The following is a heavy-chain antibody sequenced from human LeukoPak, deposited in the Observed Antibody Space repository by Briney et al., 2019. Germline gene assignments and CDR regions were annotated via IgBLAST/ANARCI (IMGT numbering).Heavy chain of an antibody. CDR1: GFTFSSYN. V-gene: IGHV3-21*01. D-gene: IGHD3-3*01. CDR2: ITSGSSYI. CDR3: ARGRSISGVVMTTPLDY. J-gene: IGHJ4*02. Sequence: PGGSLRLSCAASGFTFSSYNMNWVRQAPGKGLEWVSSITSGSSYIYYADSVKGRFTISRDNAKNSLYLQMNSLRAEDTAVYYCARGRSISGVVMTTPLDYWGQGTLVTASS.